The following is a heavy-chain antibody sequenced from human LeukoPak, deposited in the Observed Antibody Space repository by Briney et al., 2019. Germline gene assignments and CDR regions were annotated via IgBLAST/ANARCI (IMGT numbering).Heavy chain of an antibody. J-gene: IGHJ4*02. CDR2: INHSGST. CDR1: GGSIGSYY. D-gene: IGHD1-7*01. Sequence: SETLSLTCTVSGGSIGSYYWSWIRQPPGKGLEWIGEINHSGSTNYNPSLKSRVTISVDTSKNQFSLKLSSVTAADTAVYYCARGRRWNYHFDYWGQGTLVTVSS. CDR3: ARGRRWNYHFDY. V-gene: IGHV4-34*01.